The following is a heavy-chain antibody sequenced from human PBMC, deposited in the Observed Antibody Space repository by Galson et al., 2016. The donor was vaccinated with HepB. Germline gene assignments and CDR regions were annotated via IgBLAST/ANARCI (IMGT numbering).Heavy chain of an antibody. Sequence: SLRLSCAASGFTFSTYSMNWVRQAPGKGLEWVSSISGTSSYIYYADSMKGRFTISRDNAKNSVYLQMDSLRADDTGVYYCARGGVRDHWGQGILVTVSS. V-gene: IGHV3-21*01. CDR3: ARGGVRDH. J-gene: IGHJ5*02. D-gene: IGHD3-10*02. CDR1: GFTFSTYS. CDR2: ISGTSSYI.